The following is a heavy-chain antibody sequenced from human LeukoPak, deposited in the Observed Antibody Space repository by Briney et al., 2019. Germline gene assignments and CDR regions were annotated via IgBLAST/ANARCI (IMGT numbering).Heavy chain of an antibody. J-gene: IGHJ4*02. D-gene: IGHD5-12*01. V-gene: IGHV3-73*01. CDR2: IRSKANIYAK. CDR1: GFTFSGSA. Sequence: GGSLSLSCAASGFTFSGSAMHWVRQAPGKGREWVGRIRSKANIYAKAYAAWVKGRFTISRDDSKNTAYLQMNSLRTEDTAVYYCTRHVPNNGYANFDYWGQGTLVTVSS. CDR3: TRHVPNNGYANFDY.